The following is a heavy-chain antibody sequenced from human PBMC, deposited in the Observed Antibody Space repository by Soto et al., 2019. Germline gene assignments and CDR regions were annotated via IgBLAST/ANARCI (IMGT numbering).Heavy chain of an antibody. CDR3: ARNRRRGDWYFDL. V-gene: IGHV3-53*01. CDR1: DFSVSTDY. Sequence: EVQLVESGGGLIQPGGSLRLSCAASDFSVSTDYMSWVRQSPGKGLEWVSVIYSGGSAYYADSVKGRFTLSRDNSKNTLYLQMNSLRDEDTAVYYCARNRRRGDWYFDLWGRCTLVTVSS. J-gene: IGHJ2*01. CDR2: IYSGGSA.